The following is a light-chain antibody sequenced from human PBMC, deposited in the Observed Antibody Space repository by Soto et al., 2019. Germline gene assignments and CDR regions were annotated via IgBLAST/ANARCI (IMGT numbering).Light chain of an antibody. CDR2: GAS. Sequence: EIVMTQSPATLSVSPGERATLSCRASQSVNSNFAWYQQKPGQAPRLLIYGASTRAAGIPARFSGSAPGTEFSLTISSLQSEDFAVYYCQQYTNRPPDTFGQGTKLQIK. CDR1: QSVNSN. CDR3: QQYTNRPPDT. J-gene: IGKJ2*01. V-gene: IGKV3-15*01.